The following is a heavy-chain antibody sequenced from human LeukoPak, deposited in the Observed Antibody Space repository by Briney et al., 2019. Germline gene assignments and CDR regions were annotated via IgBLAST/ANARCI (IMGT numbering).Heavy chain of an antibody. D-gene: IGHD3-9*01. Sequence: GGSLRLSCAASGFTVSSNYMSWVRQAPGKGLEWVSVIYSGGSTYYADSVKGRFTISRDNSKNTLYLQMNSLRAEDTAVHYCARGPSWGYDILAVWGQGTLVTVSS. J-gene: IGHJ4*02. CDR1: GFTVSSNY. CDR3: ARGPSWGYDILAV. V-gene: IGHV3-53*01. CDR2: IYSGGST.